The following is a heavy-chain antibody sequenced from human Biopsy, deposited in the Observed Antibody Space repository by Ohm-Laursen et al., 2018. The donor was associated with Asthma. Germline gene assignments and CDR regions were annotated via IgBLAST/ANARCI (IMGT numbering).Heavy chain of an antibody. D-gene: IGHD4-17*01. V-gene: IGHV1-69*13. J-gene: IGHJ6*02. CDR3: ARGGYSGDRRHHNGLDV. Sequence: SVKVSCKAHGDILSSFGIKWVRKAPGQGLEWMGGVIPIYGTTHTAQKFQGRVTITADESTSTAYMELTSLRKEDTAVYYCARGGYSGDRRHHNGLDVWGQGTTVTVSS. CDR1: GDILSSFG. CDR2: VIPIYGTT.